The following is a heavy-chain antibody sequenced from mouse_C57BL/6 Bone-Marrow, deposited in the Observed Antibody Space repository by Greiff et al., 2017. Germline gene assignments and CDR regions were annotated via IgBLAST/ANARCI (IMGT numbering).Heavy chain of an antibody. J-gene: IGHJ3*01. D-gene: IGHD1-1*01. Sequence: EVMLVESGGDLVKPGGSLKLSCAASGFTFSSYGMSWVRQTPDKRLEWVATISSGGSYTYYPDSVKGRFTISRDNAKNTLYLQMSSLKSEDTAMYYCASHRREYYYGSRSWFAYWGQGTLVTVSA. CDR3: ASHRREYYYGSRSWFAY. V-gene: IGHV5-6*01. CDR2: ISSGGSYT. CDR1: GFTFSSYG.